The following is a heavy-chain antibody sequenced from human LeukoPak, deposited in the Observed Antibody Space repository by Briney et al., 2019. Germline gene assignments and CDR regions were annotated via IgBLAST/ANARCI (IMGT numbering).Heavy chain of an antibody. CDR3: ARVRADYDILLGDFSYYFDY. CDR1: GFIFSSYG. D-gene: IGHD3-9*01. CDR2: IWYDGSNK. Sequence: PGGSLRLSCAASGFIFSSYGMHWVRQAPGKGLEWVAFIWYDGSNKYYADSVKGRFTISRDNSKNTLYLQMNSLRAEDTAVYYCARVRADYDILLGDFSYYFDYWGQGTLVTVSS. J-gene: IGHJ4*02. V-gene: IGHV3-33*01.